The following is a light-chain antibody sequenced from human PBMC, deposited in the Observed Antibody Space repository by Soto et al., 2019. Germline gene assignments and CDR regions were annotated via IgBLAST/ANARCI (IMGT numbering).Light chain of an antibody. CDR2: DAS. CDR3: QQRSRWPPT. Sequence: EVVLTQSPATLSLPPGERATLSGRASQSIATYLAWYQQKPGRAPSLLIFDASNRATGIPARFSGSGSGTDFTLTISSLEPEDFATYYCQQRSRWPPTFGHGTKVDIK. CDR1: QSIATY. V-gene: IGKV3-11*01. J-gene: IGKJ1*01.